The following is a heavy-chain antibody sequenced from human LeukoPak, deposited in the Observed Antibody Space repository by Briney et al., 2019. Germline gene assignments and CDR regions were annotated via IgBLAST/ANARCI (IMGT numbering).Heavy chain of an antibody. CDR1: GFTFSNYA. CDR3: AKDLAIAARPVFDY. Sequence: GGSLRLSCSVSGFTFSNYAMHWVRQAPGKGLQFLSSINSNGGSTYYADSVKGRFTISRDNSKSKLYLQMNSLRAEDTARYYCAKDLAIAARPVFDYWGRGTLVTVSS. CDR2: INSNGGST. J-gene: IGHJ4*02. D-gene: IGHD6-6*01. V-gene: IGHV3-64*04.